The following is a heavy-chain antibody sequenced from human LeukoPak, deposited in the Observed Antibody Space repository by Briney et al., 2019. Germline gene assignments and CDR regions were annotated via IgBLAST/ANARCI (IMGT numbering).Heavy chain of an antibody. D-gene: IGHD3-22*01. CDR2: IKQDGSEK. CDR1: GFTLSSYW. Sequence: PGGSLRLSCAASGFTLSSYWMSWVRQAPGKGLEWVANIKQDGSEKYYVDSVKGRFTISRDNAKNSLYLQMNSLRAEDTAVYYCAGMKVGYWGQGTLVTVSS. CDR3: AGMKVGY. V-gene: IGHV3-7*01. J-gene: IGHJ4*02.